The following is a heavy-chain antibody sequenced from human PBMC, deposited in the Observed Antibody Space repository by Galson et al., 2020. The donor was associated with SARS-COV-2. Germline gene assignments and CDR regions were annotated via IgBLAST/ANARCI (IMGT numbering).Heavy chain of an antibody. J-gene: IGHJ3*01. V-gene: IGHV3-23*01. CDR1: GFTSTPSG. CDR3: PTGSLCLGEVLFDV. Sequence: GGSLRLSCVASGFTSTPSGMSWVRQAPGRGLEWVSSLSASGRSTSHAASVRGRFTTSRDFSKNTLYLQMNSLTAADTAVYYCPTGSLCLGEVLFDVWGQGTAVTVAS. CDR2: LSASGRST.